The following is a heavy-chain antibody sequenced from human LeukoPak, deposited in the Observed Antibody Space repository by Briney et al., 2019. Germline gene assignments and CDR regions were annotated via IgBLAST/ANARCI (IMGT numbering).Heavy chain of an antibody. J-gene: IGHJ1*01. CDR2: MNPNSGNT. V-gene: IGHV1-8*01. CDR3: ARGFDNDEEWYFQH. Sequence: ASVKVSCKASGYTFTSYDINWVRQATGQGLEWMGWMNPNSGNTGYAQKFQGRVTMTRNTSISTAYMELSSLRSEDTAVYYCARGFDNDEEWYFQHWGQGTLVTVSS. CDR1: GYTFTSYD. D-gene: IGHD3-9*01.